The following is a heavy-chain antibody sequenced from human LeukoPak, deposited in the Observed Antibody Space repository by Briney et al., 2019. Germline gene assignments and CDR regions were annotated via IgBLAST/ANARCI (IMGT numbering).Heavy chain of an antibody. D-gene: IGHD3-9*01. J-gene: IGHJ4*02. CDR2: VSSTSIYI. Sequence: GGSLRLSCSASGFTFSSYGMHWVRQAPGKGLEWVSSVSSTSIYIYYADSVKGRFTISRDSAKNSLYLQMNSLRAEDTAVYYCAREPTEYYDILTGSLAFDYWGQGTLVTVSS. CDR1: GFTFSSYG. V-gene: IGHV3-21*01. CDR3: AREPTEYYDILTGSLAFDY.